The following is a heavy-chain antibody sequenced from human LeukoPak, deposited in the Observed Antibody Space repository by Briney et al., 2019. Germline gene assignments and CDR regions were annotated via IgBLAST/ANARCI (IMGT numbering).Heavy chain of an antibody. CDR2: ISSSSGTI. Sequence: GGSLRLSCAASGFTFSSYSMNWVRQAPGKGLEWVSYISSSSGTIYYADSVKGRFTISRDNSKNTVYVQMNSLRAEDTAVYCCARDRSSSDAYYVMDVWGQGTTVTVSS. D-gene: IGHD6-6*01. CDR1: GFTFSSYS. V-gene: IGHV3-48*01. J-gene: IGHJ6*02. CDR3: ARDRSSSDAYYVMDV.